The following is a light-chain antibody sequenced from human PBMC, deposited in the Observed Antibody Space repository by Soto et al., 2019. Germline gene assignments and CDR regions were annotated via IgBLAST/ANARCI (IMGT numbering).Light chain of an antibody. V-gene: IGKV3-11*01. J-gene: IGKJ4*01. CDR2: DAS. CDR3: QQRSNWPLT. CDR1: QSVSSY. Sequence: EKVLTQSAATLSLSPGERATLSCRASQSVSSYLAWYQQKPGQAPRLLIYDASNRATGIPARFSGSGSGTDFTLTISSLEPEDFAVYYCQQRSNWPLTFGGGTKVDI.